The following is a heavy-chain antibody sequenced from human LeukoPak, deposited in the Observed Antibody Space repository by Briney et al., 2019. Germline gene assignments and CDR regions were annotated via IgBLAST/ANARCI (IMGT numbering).Heavy chain of an antibody. J-gene: IGHJ5*02. CDR1: GGSISSSSYY. CDR3: ARRRVYYYDSSGYYWNWFDP. CDR2: IYYSGST. Sequence: SETLSLTCTVSGGSISSSSYYWGWIRQPPGKGLEWIGSIYYSGSTNYDPSLKSRVTISVDTSKNQFSLKLSSVTAADTAVYYCARRRVYYYDSSGYYWNWFDPWGQGTLVTVSS. D-gene: IGHD3-22*01. V-gene: IGHV4-39*07.